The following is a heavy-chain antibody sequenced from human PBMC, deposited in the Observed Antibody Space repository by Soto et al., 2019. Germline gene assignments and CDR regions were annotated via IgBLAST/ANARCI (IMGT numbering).Heavy chain of an antibody. V-gene: IGHV3-48*02. CDR2: ISSSSSTI. D-gene: IGHD3-16*02. CDR1: GFTFSSYS. Sequence: GGSVRLSCAASGFTFSSYSMNWVRQAPGKGLEWISYISSSSSTIYYADSVQGRFTISRDNAKNSLYLQMNSLRDEDTAVYYCARDLHYDYVWGTNRYFDYWGQGTLVTVSS. J-gene: IGHJ4*02. CDR3: ARDLHYDYVWGTNRYFDY.